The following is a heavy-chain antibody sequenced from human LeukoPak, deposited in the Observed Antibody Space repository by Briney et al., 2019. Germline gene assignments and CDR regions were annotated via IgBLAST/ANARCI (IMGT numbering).Heavy chain of an antibody. Sequence: ASVKVSCKASGYTFTSYDINWVRQATGHGLEWMGSMNPNSGDTGSAQKFQGRVTITRNTSISTAYMELSSLRSEDTAVYYCAGDDPLLPGSEVGYWGQGTLVTVSS. V-gene: IGHV1-8*03. J-gene: IGHJ4*02. D-gene: IGHD3-22*01. CDR3: AGDDPLLPGSEVGY. CDR1: GYTFTSYD. CDR2: MNPNSGDT.